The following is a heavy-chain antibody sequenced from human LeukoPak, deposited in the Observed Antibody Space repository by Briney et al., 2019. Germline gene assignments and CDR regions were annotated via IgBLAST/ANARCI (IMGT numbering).Heavy chain of an antibody. V-gene: IGHV3-23*01. CDR1: GFIFSNYA. D-gene: IGHD3-3*01. Sequence: GGSLRLSCAASGFIFSNYAMSWVRQAPGKGLEWVSAIGSTGAYTWYADSVKGRFTISKDSSKTILYLQMNSLRAEDAAVYYCARGLGENDFWSGPGYFQHWGQGTLVTVSS. J-gene: IGHJ1*01. CDR2: IGSTGAYT. CDR3: ARGLGENDFWSGPGYFQH.